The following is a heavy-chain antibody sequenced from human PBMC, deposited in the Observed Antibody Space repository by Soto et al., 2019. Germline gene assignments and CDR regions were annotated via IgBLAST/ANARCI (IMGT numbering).Heavy chain of an antibody. V-gene: IGHV3-33*01. CDR2: IWYDGSNK. Sequence: QVQLVESGGGVVQPGRSLRLSCAASGFTFSSYGMHWVRQAPGKGLEWVAVIWYDGSNKYYADSVKGRFTISRDNSKNTLYLQMTSLSAEDTAVYYCASRGSPPYYYYGMPVWGQGTTVTVSS. J-gene: IGHJ6*02. D-gene: IGHD3-10*01. CDR1: GFTFSSYG. CDR3: ASRGSPPYYYYGMPV.